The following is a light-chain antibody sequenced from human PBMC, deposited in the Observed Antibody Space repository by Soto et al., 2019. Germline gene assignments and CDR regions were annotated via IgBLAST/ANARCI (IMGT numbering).Light chain of an antibody. J-gene: IGLJ1*01. CDR3: SSYTSSNSYV. CDR2: DVS. Sequence: QSVLTQPASVSGSPGQSIAISCTGTSSDVGAYNSVSWYQQYPGKAPKLMIHDVSNRPSGVSDRFSGSKSGNTASLTISGLHAEDEADSYCSSYTSSNSYVFGCGTKVIVL. CDR1: SSDVGAYNS. V-gene: IGLV2-14*01.